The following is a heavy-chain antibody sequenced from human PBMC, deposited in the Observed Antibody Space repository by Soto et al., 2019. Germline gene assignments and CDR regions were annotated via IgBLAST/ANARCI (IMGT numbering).Heavy chain of an antibody. CDR2: IWYDGSNK. D-gene: IGHD4-17*01. CDR3: ARWDYGGNSEAAFDI. Sequence: QVQLVESGGGVVQPGRSLRLSCAASGFTFSSYGMHWVRQAPGKGLEWVAVIWYDGSNKYYADSVKGRFTISRDNSKKTLYLQMNSLRAEDTAVYYCARWDYGGNSEAAFDIWGQGTMVTVSS. V-gene: IGHV3-33*01. CDR1: GFTFSSYG. J-gene: IGHJ3*02.